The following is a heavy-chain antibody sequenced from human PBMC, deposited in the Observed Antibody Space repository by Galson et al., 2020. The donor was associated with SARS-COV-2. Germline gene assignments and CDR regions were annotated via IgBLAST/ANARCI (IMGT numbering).Heavy chain of an antibody. CDR2: IYAYSGANT. J-gene: IGHJ6*02. V-gene: IGHV3-53*04. CDR1: GFTIYGNY. CDR3: ARGVGGMNV. D-gene: IGHD3-10*01. Sequence: GESLKISCVATGFTIYGNYINWVRQAPGKGLEWVSIIYAYSGANTYYADSVRGRFTISRHNSENTVYLQMNSLKVEDTAVYYCARGVGGMNVWGQGTTVTVSS.